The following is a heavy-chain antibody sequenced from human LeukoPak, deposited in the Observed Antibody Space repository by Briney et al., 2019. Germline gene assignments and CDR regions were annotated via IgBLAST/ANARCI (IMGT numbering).Heavy chain of an antibody. Sequence: GGSLRLSCEASGFTFNNYGLHWVRQAPGKGLEWVAFIRFDGSKEHYADSVKGRFAISRDNITNRLTLQMNSPRAAETALCFIAKDRGAAAIDNWGQGTLVTVSS. D-gene: IGHD6-13*01. CDR2: IRFDGSKE. CDR1: GFTFNNYG. CDR3: AKDRGAAAIDN. J-gene: IGHJ4*02. V-gene: IGHV3-30*02.